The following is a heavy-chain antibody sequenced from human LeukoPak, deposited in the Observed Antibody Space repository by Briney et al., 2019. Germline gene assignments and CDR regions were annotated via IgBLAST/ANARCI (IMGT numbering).Heavy chain of an antibody. CDR1: GYTFTSYD. CDR2: ISAYNGNT. D-gene: IGHD3-10*01. V-gene: IGHV1-18*01. J-gene: IGHJ5*02. Sequence: ASVKVSCKASGYTFTSYDINWVRQATGQGLEWMGWISAYNGNTNYAQKLQGRVTMTTDTSTSTAYMELRSLRSDDTAVYYCATDGAGKYDWFDPWGQGTLVTVPS. CDR3: ATDGAGKYDWFDP.